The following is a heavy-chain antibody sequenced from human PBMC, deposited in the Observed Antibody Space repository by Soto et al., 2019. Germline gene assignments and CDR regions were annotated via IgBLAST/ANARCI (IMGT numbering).Heavy chain of an antibody. J-gene: IGHJ4*02. V-gene: IGHV3-23*01. CDR2: INNRGDLR. CDR3: AKAFGDWYPFEK. D-gene: IGHD6-19*01. Sequence: PGGSLRLSCAASGFTFNNYAMSWARQAPGKGLEWVSSINNRGDLRYYADSVRGRFTISRDNSKNTLYLQVNNLRAEDTARYHCAKAFGDWYPFEKWGLGALVTVSS. CDR1: GFTFNNYA.